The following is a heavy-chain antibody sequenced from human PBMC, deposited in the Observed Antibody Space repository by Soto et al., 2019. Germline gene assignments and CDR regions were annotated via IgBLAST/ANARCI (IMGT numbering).Heavy chain of an antibody. CDR1: GYSFTSYW. V-gene: IGHV5-10-1*01. CDR3: ATPRGNILVVQAAIRNDAFDI. D-gene: IGHD2-2*02. CDR2: IDPSDSYT. Sequence: GESLKISCKGSGYSFTSYWISWVRQMPGKGLEWMGRIDPSDSYTNYSPSFQGHVTISADKSISTAYLQWSSLKASDTAMYYCATPRGNILVVQAAIRNDAFDIWGQGTTVTVSS. J-gene: IGHJ3*02.